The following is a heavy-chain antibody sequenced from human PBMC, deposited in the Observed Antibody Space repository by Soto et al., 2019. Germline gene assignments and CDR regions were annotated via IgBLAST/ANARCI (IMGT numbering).Heavy chain of an antibody. CDR1: GYTFTHYY. CDR3: ARDLAAGDH. D-gene: IGHD6-13*01. CDR2: INPASGST. J-gene: IGHJ4*02. V-gene: IGHV1-46*01. Sequence: QVQLVQSGAEVKKPGASVKLSCRTSGYTFTHYYIHWVRQAPGQGLEWLAIINPASGSTNYAQDFQGRITFTNDTATDTVYMELSGLRAEDTAIFYCARDLAAGDHWGQGTLVTVSS.